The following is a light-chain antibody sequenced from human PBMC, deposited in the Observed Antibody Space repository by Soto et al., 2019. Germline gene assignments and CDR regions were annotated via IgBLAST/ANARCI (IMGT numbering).Light chain of an antibody. V-gene: IGKV1-5*03. J-gene: IGKJ5*01. CDR3: QQYSSYSPIT. Sequence: DIPLTQSPSSVSASVVDRVNITCRVSQHIGNFLAWYQQTPGRAPKLLIYKASVLETVAPSRFGGTGSGTEFTLTINGLQPDDFATYYCQQYSSYSPITFGQGTRLEIK. CDR1: QHIGNF. CDR2: KAS.